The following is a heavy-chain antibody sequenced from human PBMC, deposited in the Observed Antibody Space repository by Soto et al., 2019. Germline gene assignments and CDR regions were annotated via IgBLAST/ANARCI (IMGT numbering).Heavy chain of an antibody. D-gene: IGHD3-22*01. V-gene: IGHV3-23*01. CDR3: ANFSDDSGGYYQGY. CDR2: ISGSGGST. Sequence: EVQLLESGGGLVQPGGSLRLSCAASGFTFSSYAMSWVRQAPGKGLEWVSAISGSGGSTYYADSVKGRFTISRDNSKNTLYLQRNSVRAEDTAVYYCANFSDDSGGYYQGYWGQGTLVTVSS. J-gene: IGHJ1*01. CDR1: GFTFSSYA.